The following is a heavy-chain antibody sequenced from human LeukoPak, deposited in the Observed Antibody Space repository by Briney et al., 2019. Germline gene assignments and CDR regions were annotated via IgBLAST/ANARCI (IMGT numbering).Heavy chain of an antibody. D-gene: IGHD1-26*01. CDR1: GFTFSDYY. CDR2: ISSGGSVM. CDR3: AGGGGSYYFDS. J-gene: IGHJ4*02. V-gene: IGHV3-11*04. Sequence: GGSLRLSCAASGFTFSDYYMSWIRQAPGKGLEWVSYISSGGSVMYYADSVKGRFTISRDNAKNSLYLQVNSLRAEVTAVYYCAGGGGSYYFDSWGQGTLVTVSS.